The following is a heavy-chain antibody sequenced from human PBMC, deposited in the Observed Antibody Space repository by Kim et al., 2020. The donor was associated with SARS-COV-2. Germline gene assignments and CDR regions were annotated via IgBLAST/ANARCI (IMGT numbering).Heavy chain of an antibody. D-gene: IGHD5-18*01. CDR1: EFTVSSNY. V-gene: IGHV3-53*01. CDR3: ARHSSGYSYGELAY. Sequence: GGSLRLSCAASEFTVSSNYMSWVRQAPGKGLEWVSVIYSGGSTYYADSVKGRFTISRDNSKNTLYLQMNSLRAEDTAVYYCARHSSGYSYGELAYWGQGTLVTVSS. J-gene: IGHJ4*02. CDR2: IYSGGST.